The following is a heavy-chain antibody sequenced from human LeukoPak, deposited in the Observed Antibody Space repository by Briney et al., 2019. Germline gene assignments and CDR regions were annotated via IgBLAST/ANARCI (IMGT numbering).Heavy chain of an antibody. D-gene: IGHD5-12*01. V-gene: IGHV3-66*01. Sequence: GGSLTLSCAASGLTVSSNYMSWVRQAPGKGLEWVSLIYSGSSTYYADSVKGRFTISRDKSKNTLYLQMSSLRVEDTAVYYCAMGAIVATIDYWGQGTLATVPS. J-gene: IGHJ4*02. CDR2: IYSGSST. CDR3: AMGAIVATIDY. CDR1: GLTVSSNY.